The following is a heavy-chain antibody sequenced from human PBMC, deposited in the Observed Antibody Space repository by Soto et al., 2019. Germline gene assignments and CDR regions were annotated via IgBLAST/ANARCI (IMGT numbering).Heavy chain of an antibody. Sequence: GGTLRLSWSASGFTFGSYTMHWVRQARGKGLEYISAISSNGGSTYYADSVKGRFTSSRDNSKNRLYLQMSGLRPDDTAVYFCVKGDYWGQGTLVTVSS. CDR3: VKGDY. V-gene: IGHV3-64D*06. CDR1: GFTFGSYT. CDR2: ISSNGGST. J-gene: IGHJ4*02.